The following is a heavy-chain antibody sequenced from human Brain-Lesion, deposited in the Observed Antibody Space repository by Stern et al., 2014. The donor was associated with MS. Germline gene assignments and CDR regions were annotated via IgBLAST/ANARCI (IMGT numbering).Heavy chain of an antibody. D-gene: IGHD2-15*01. V-gene: IGHV4-39*01. J-gene: IGHJ5*02. CDR1: GGSVSSTSYA. Sequence: QVQLVQSGPGLVKPSETLSLTCTVAGGSVSSTSYAWAWIRQPPGKGLEWIGTIYYSGNTYYSPSLKSPLPISLDPPKNQFPLQLRSVPAADTAVYYCAGEEDIRYCSGGSCTGNWFDPWGQGTLVTVSS. CDR2: IYYSGNT. CDR3: AGEEDIRYCSGGSCTGNWFDP.